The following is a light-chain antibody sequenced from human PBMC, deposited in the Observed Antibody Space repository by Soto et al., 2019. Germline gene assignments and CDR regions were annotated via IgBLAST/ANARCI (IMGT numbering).Light chain of an antibody. CDR1: QSVGRNY. Sequence: EIVLTRSPGTLSLSPGEGATLSCRASQSVGRNYLAWFQQKPGQPPRLLISGASSRAAGIPDKFSGSGSGTDFTLTISRLEPEDFAAYFCQQYAEAPITFGQGTRLEIK. CDR2: GAS. CDR3: QQYAEAPIT. V-gene: IGKV3-20*01. J-gene: IGKJ5*01.